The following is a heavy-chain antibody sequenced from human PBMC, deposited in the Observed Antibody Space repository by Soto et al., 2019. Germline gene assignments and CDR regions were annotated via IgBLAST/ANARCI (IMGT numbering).Heavy chain of an antibody. V-gene: IGHV3-23*01. CDR1: GFAFSSYA. CDR2: IGTSYGDT. Sequence: EVQLLESGGGLVQPGESLRLSCAASGFAFSSYAMAWVRQAPGKGLEWVCAIGTSYGDTYYGDSVKGRFTVSRDNSKKTLFLQMDTPRAEDTAVYYCARAATCRAGHCYHFAYWGQGALVIVSS. D-gene: IGHD2-21*02. J-gene: IGHJ4*02. CDR3: ARAATCRAGHCYHFAY.